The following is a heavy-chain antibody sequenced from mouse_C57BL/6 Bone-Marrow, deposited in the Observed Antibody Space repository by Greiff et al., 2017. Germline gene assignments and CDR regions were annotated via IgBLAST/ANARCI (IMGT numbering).Heavy chain of an antibody. CDR2: IDPSDSYT. Sequence: QVQLQQPGAELVKPGASVKLSCKASGYTFTSYWMQWVKQRPGQGLEWIGEIDPSDSYTNYNQKFKGKATLTVDPSSSTAYMQLSSLTSEDSAVYYCARYYGYPWFAYWGQGTLVTVSA. D-gene: IGHD2-2*01. CDR1: GYTFTSYW. J-gene: IGHJ3*01. V-gene: IGHV1-50*01. CDR3: ARYYGYPWFAY.